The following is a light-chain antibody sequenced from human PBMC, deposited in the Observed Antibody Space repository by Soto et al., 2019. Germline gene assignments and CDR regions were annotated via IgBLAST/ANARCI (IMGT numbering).Light chain of an antibody. Sequence: QSALTQPPSASGSPGQSVTISCTGTSSDVGGYKYVSWYQQHPGKAPKLMIYEGTKRPSGVPDRFSGSKSGDTASLTVSGLQAEDEADYYCVSYAGSNNVVFGGGTKVTVL. CDR1: SSDVGGYKY. J-gene: IGLJ3*02. V-gene: IGLV2-8*01. CDR2: EGT. CDR3: VSYAGSNNVV.